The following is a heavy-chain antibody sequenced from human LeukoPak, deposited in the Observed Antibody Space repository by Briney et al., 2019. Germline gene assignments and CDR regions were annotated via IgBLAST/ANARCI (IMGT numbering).Heavy chain of an antibody. CDR3: ARISTSWSDP. CDR1: GYTFTSNA. D-gene: IGHD3-3*02. V-gene: IGHV1-18*01. CDR2: SSTYNANT. Sequence: ASVKVSCKASGYTFTSNAITWVRQAPGQGLEWMGWSSTYNANTRYAQKFQGGVTMTIDTSTSTAYMELRNLTSDDTAVYYCARISTSWSDPWGQGTLVIVSS. J-gene: IGHJ5*02.